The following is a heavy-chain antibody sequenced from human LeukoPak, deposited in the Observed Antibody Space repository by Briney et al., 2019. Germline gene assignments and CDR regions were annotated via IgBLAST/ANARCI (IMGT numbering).Heavy chain of an antibody. V-gene: IGHV4-59*01. D-gene: IGHD6-19*01. Sequence: SETLSLTCIVSGGSISSYYWSWIRQPPGKGLEWIGYIYYSGSTNYNPSLKSRVTISVDMSKNQFSLKLSSVTAADTAVYYCARAIVVAGKNYYYYGMDVWGQGTTVAVSS. CDR3: ARAIVVAGKNYYYYGMDV. CDR2: IYYSGST. CDR1: GGSISSYY. J-gene: IGHJ6*02.